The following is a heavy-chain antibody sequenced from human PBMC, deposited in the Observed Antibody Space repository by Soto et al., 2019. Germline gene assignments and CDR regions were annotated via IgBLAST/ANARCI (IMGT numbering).Heavy chain of an antibody. J-gene: IGHJ6*02. V-gene: IGHV4-59*01. CDR2: SYYTGGI. CDR1: GGSIRSFY. Sequence: PSETLSLTCTVSGGSIRSFYWSWIRQPPGKGLEWVGYSYYTGGIRYNPSLESRVTISIDTSKNQFSLKLTSVTAADTAVYYCARVGEQWLGGDYFYNGMDVWGQGTTVTVSS. CDR3: ARVGEQWLGGDYFYNGMDV. D-gene: IGHD6-19*01.